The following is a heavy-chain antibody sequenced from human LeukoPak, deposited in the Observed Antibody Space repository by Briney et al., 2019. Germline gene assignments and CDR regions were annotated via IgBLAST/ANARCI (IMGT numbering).Heavy chain of an antibody. V-gene: IGHV3-66*01. D-gene: IGHD3-22*01. CDR2: IYSGGST. J-gene: IGHJ3*01. CDR3: ARDTTYYYDSSGTSAPPD. CDR1: GFTVSSNY. Sequence: PGGSLRLSCAASGFTVSSNYMSWVRQAPGKGLEWVSVIYSGGSTYYADSVKGRFTISRDNSKNTLYLQMNSLRAEDTAVYYCARDTTYYYDSSGTSAPPDWGQGTMVTVSS.